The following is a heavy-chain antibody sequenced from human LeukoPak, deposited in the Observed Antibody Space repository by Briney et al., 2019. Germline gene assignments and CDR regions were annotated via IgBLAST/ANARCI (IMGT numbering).Heavy chain of an antibody. CDR3: ARGLRIINGLDV. CDR1: GYTLRDYY. CDR2: LHPHSGGT. V-gene: IGHV1-2*02. D-gene: IGHD2-15*01. Sequence: ASVKVSCKASGYTLRDYYIYWVRQAPGQGLEWLGWLHPHSGGTNYAQKFQGRVTLTSDASISTAYMELSLLASDDTAIYYCARGLRIINGLDVWGQGTTVIVSS. J-gene: IGHJ6*02.